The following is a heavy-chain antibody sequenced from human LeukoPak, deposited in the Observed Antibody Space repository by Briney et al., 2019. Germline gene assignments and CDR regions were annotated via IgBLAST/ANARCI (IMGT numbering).Heavy chain of an antibody. CDR3: AREVSSSWFDY. CDR1: GFTFSSYW. Sequence: GGSLRLSCAASGFTFSSYWMHWVRQAPGKGLVWVSRINSDGSSTSYADSVKGRFTISRDNAKNTLYLQMNNLRAEDTAVYYCAREVSSSWFDYWGQGTLVTVSS. J-gene: IGHJ4*02. CDR2: INSDGSST. D-gene: IGHD6-13*01. V-gene: IGHV3-74*01.